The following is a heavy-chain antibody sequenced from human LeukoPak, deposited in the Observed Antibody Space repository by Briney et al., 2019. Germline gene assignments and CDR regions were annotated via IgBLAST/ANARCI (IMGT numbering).Heavy chain of an antibody. CDR1: GDSVSSNSAA. CDR3: ARDRGAGTVHIYYYYMDV. J-gene: IGHJ6*03. D-gene: IGHD6-13*01. CDR2: TYYRSKWYN. V-gene: IGHV6-1*01. Sequence: SQTLSLTCATSGDSVSSNSAAWNWIRQSPSRGLEWLGRTYYRSKWYNDYAVSVKSRITINPDTSKNQFSLQLNSVTPEDTAVYYCARDRGAGTVHIYYYYMDVWGKGTTVTVSS.